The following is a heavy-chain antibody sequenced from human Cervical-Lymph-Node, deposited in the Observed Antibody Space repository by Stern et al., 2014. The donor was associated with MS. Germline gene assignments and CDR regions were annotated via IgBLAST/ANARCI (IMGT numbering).Heavy chain of an antibody. CDR2: IIPIIGTA. D-gene: IGHD3-10*01. V-gene: IGHV1-69*01. J-gene: IGHJ4*02. Sequence: QLVQSGAEVQKPGSSVKVSCRASGGTFSSSDISWVRQAPGQGLEWMGGIIPIIGTANYAQKYQGRVTITADESTSTAYMELSSVRSEDTAIYYCALGGFGHYFEYWGQGTLVTVSS. CDR1: GGTFSSSD. CDR3: ALGGFGHYFEY.